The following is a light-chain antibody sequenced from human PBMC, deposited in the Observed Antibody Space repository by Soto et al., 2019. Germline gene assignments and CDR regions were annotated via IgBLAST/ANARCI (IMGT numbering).Light chain of an antibody. V-gene: IGLV2-8*01. CDR3: NSYGGTKNHVV. Sequence: QSALTQPPSASGSPGQSVTISCTGTSSDVGGYNYVSWYRQHPGKAPQLIIYDVNKRPSGVPDRFSGSKSGNTASLTVSGLQAEDEADYFCNSYGGTKNHVVFGGGTKLTVL. CDR2: DVN. J-gene: IGLJ2*01. CDR1: SSDVGGYNY.